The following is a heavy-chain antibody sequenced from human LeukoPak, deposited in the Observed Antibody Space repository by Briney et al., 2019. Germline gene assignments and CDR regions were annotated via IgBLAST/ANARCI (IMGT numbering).Heavy chain of an antibody. D-gene: IGHD4-17*01. CDR2: IIPTLGIA. Sequence: GASVKVSCKASGGTFSSYAISWVRQAPGQGLEWMGRIIPTLGIANYAQKFQGRVTITADKSTSTAYMELSSLRSEDTAVYYCARDDYGDYYFDYWGQGTLVTVSS. V-gene: IGHV1-69*04. CDR1: GGTFSSYA. J-gene: IGHJ4*02. CDR3: ARDDYGDYYFDY.